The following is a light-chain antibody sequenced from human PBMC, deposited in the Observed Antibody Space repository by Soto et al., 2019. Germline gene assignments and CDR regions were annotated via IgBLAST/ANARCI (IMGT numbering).Light chain of an antibody. J-gene: IGKJ1*01. CDR2: DAS. V-gene: IGKV3-15*01. CDR1: QSVINN. Sequence: EIVMTQSPATLSVSPGERATLSCRASQSVINNLAWYQQKPGQAPRLLIYDASTRATGIPARFSGSGSGTEFTLTISSLQSEDFAVYYCQQYNNWPPWTFGQGTKVDIK. CDR3: QQYNNWPPWT.